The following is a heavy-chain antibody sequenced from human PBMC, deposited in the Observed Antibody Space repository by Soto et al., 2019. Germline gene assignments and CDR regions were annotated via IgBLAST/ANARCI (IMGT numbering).Heavy chain of an antibody. J-gene: IGHJ5*02. CDR3: ARDREAAAGSDWFDP. CDR2: IYYSGST. D-gene: IGHD6-13*01. Sequence: TXCLTCTVSGGSISSGGYYWSWIRQHPGKGLEWIGYIYYSGSTYYNPSLKSRVTISVDTSKNQFSLKLSSVTAADTAVYYCARDREAAAGSDWFDPWGQGTLVTVSS. V-gene: IGHV4-31*03. CDR1: GGSISSGGYY.